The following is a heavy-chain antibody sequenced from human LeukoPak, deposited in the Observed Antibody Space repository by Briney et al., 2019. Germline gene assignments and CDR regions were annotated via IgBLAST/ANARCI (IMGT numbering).Heavy chain of an antibody. D-gene: IGHD3-10*01. V-gene: IGHV1-8*01. Sequence: ASVKVSCKASGYTFTSYDINWVRQATGQGLEWMGWMSPNSGNTGYAQKFQGRVTMTRNTSISTAYMELSSLRSEDTAVYYCARIRGSGSYYSFGYWGQGTLVTVSS. CDR2: MSPNSGNT. J-gene: IGHJ4*02. CDR3: ARIRGSGSYYSFGY. CDR1: GYTFTSYD.